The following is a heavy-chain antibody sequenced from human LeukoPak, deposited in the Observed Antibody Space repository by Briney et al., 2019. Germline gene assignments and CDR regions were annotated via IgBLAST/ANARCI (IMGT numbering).Heavy chain of an antibody. Sequence: KPSETLSLTCTVSGYSISSGYYWGWIRQPPGKGLEWIGSIYHSGSTYYNPSLKSRVTISVDTSKNQFSLKLSSVTAADTAVYYCAREGVDGGNFPYYYYYGMDVWGQGTTVTVSS. V-gene: IGHV4-38-2*02. J-gene: IGHJ6*02. CDR1: GYSISSGYY. CDR2: IYHSGST. D-gene: IGHD4-23*01. CDR3: AREGVDGGNFPYYYYYGMDV.